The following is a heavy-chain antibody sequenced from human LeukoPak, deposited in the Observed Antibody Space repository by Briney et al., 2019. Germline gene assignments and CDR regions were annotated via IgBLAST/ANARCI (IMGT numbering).Heavy chain of an antibody. Sequence: GGSLRLSCAASGFTFSSYGMHWVRQAPGKGLEWVSGISWNSGSIGYADSVKGRFTISRDNAKNSLYLQMNSLRAEDTAVYYCARVPLNGFGELFHYAFDIWGQGTMVTVSS. D-gene: IGHD3-10*01. J-gene: IGHJ3*02. CDR2: ISWNSGSI. V-gene: IGHV3-9*01. CDR1: GFTFSSYG. CDR3: ARVPLNGFGELFHYAFDI.